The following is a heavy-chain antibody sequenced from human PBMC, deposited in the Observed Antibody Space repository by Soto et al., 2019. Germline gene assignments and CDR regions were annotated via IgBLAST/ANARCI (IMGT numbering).Heavy chain of an antibody. D-gene: IGHD5-18*01. J-gene: IGHJ4*02. CDR3: ASSRGYSYGQDY. CDR1: GGSFSGYY. V-gene: IGHV4-34*01. CDR2: IYYSGST. Sequence: PSETLSLTCAVYGGSFSGYYWSWIRQPPGKGLEWIGSIYYSGSTYYNPSLKSRVTISVDTSKNQFSLKLSSVTAADTAVYYCASSRGYSYGQDYWGQGTLVTVSS.